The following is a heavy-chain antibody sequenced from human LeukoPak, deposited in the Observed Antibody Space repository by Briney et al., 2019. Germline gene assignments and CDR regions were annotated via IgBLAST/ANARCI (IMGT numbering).Heavy chain of an antibody. Sequence: PSETLSLTCSVSGGSISSHYWSWIRQPAGKGLEWIGRMYAFGDTDYNASLKSRVTMPIDTSKNQFSLNLTSVTAADTALYYCARVSGKRYYMDVWGKGTTITVSS. CDR1: GGSISSHY. D-gene: IGHD1-26*01. CDR2: MYAFGDT. J-gene: IGHJ6*03. CDR3: ARVSGKRYYMDV. V-gene: IGHV4-4*07.